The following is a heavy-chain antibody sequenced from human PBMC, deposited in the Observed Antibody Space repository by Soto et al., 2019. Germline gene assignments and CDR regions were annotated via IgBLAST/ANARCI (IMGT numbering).Heavy chain of an antibody. J-gene: IGHJ4*02. CDR3: ARYPARGDSSGYYYYFDC. V-gene: IGHV1-69*13. D-gene: IGHD3-22*01. CDR1: GGTFSNYA. Sequence: SVKVSCKASGGTFSNYAIDWVRQAPGQGLEWMGGVIPVFGTTSYAQKFQGRVTITADESTSTAYMDLSSLRSEDTAVYYCARYPARGDSSGYYYYFDCWGQGTLVTVSS. CDR2: VIPVFGTT.